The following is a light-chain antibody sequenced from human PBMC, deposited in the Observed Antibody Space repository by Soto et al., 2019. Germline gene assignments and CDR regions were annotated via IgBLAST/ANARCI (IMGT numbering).Light chain of an antibody. V-gene: IGKV3-20*01. Sequence: EIVLTQSPGTLSLSPGERATLSCRASQSVTNNYLAWYQQKPDQTPRLLIYGASSRATGIPDRFSGSGSGTDFTLTISRLEPEDFVVYYCQQYGSSPWTFGQGTKVESK. CDR3: QQYGSSPWT. J-gene: IGKJ1*01. CDR1: QSVTNNY. CDR2: GAS.